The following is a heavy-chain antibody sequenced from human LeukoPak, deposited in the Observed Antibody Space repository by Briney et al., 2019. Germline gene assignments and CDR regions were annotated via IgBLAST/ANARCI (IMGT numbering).Heavy chain of an antibody. D-gene: IGHD1-26*01. V-gene: IGHV6-1*01. CDR1: GDSVSSNSVP. Sequence: SQTLSLTCAISGDSVSSNSVPWNWIGQSPSRGLEWLGRTYYRSKWYNDYAVSVKSRITINPDTSKNQFSLQLNSVTPEDTAVYYCAGTASYFRYWDQGTLVTVSS. CDR2: TYYRSKWYN. J-gene: IGHJ4*02. CDR3: AGTASYFRY.